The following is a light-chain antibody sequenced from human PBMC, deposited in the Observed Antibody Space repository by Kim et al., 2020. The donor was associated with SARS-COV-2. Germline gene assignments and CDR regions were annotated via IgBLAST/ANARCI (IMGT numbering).Light chain of an antibody. J-gene: IGKJ1*01. CDR3: QQYNSYPWT. V-gene: IGKV1-5*01. Sequence: APVGDRVTITCRARQSISSWLAWYQQKPGKATKLLIYDASSLESGVPSSFSGSGSGTEFTLTSSSLQPDDFATYCCQQYNSYPWTFGQGTKVDIK. CDR2: DAS. CDR1: QSISSW.